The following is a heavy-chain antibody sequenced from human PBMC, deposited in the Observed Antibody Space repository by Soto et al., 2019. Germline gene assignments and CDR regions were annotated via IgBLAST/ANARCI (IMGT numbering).Heavy chain of an antibody. CDR1: GYTFTSYA. V-gene: IGHV1-3*01. J-gene: IGHJ6*02. D-gene: IGHD5-12*01. CDR2: INAGDGNT. Sequence: QVQLVQSGAEVKKPGASVKVSCKASGYTFTSYAMHWVRQAPGQRLEWMGWINAGDGNTKYSQKFQGRVTITRDTSASTAYMELSSLRSEDTAVYYCATQVGWLQFRYYYGMDVWGQGTTVTVSS. CDR3: ATQVGWLQFRYYYGMDV.